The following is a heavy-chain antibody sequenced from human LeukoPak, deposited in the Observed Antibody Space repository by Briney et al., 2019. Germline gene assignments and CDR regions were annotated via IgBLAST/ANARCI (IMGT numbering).Heavy chain of an antibody. CDR3: AGPHITIFYY. CDR1: GFTFSSYA. J-gene: IGHJ4*02. CDR2: ISGSGGST. D-gene: IGHD3-3*01. Sequence: GGSLRLSCAAFGFTFSSYAMSWVRQAPGKGLEWVSAISGSGGSTYYADSVKGRFTISRDSSKNTLYLQMNSLRAEDTAVYYCAGPHITIFYYWGQGTLVTVSS. V-gene: IGHV3-23*01.